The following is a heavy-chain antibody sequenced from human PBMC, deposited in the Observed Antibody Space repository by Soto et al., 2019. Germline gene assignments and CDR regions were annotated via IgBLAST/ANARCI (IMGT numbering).Heavy chain of an antibody. CDR2: IDWDDDK. CDR1: GFSLSTSGMC. J-gene: IGHJ4*02. CDR3: AGAPNTIFKFYFDS. Sequence: SGPTLVNPTQTLTLTCTFSGFSLSTSGMCVSWIRQSPGKALEWLARIDWDDDKYYSTSLKTRLTISKDTSKNQVVLTKTNMEPLETATYYCAGAPNTIFKFYFDSWGQGTLVTVSS. V-gene: IGHV2-70*11. D-gene: IGHD3-3*01.